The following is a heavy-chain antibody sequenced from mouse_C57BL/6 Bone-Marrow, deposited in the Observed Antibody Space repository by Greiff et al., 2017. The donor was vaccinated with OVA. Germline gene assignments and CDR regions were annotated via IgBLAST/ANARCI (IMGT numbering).Heavy chain of an antibody. CDR1: GFTFSDYG. V-gene: IGHV5-17*01. D-gene: IGHD2-3*01. CDR2: ISSGSSTI. J-gene: IGHJ3*01. Sequence: EVKLMESGGGLVKPGGSLKLSCAASGFTFSDYGMHWVRQAPEKGLEWVAYISSGSSTIYYADTVKGRFTISRDNAKNTLFLQMTSLRSEDTAMYYCARPFYDGYYRFWFAYWGQGTLVTVSA. CDR3: ARPFYDGYYRFWFAY.